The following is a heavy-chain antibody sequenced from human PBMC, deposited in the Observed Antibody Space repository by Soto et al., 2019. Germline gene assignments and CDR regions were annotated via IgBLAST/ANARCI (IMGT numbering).Heavy chain of an antibody. V-gene: IGHV3-53*01. CDR2: IYGGGST. CDR3: AKGGWTYWFDP. J-gene: IGHJ5*02. CDR1: GFTVSSNY. D-gene: IGHD2-15*01. Sequence: EVQLVESGGGLIQPGGSLRISCAASGFTVSSNYVSWVRQAPGKGLEWVSVIYGGGSTYYADSVKGRITISRDNSKNTLYLQMNSLRDEDTAVYYCAKGGWTYWFDPWGQGTLVTVSS.